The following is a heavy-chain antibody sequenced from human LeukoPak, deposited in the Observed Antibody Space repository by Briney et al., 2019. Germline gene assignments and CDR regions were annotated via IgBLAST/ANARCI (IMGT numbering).Heavy chain of an antibody. CDR1: SGSLSSYY. CDR3: ARAPQSSGMDV. J-gene: IGHJ6*02. V-gene: IGHV4-59*01. Sequence: SETLSLTCTVSSGSLSSYYWNWMRQPPGKGLEWVGHIYSSGNTHYNPSLKSRVTIPGDRSKSQFSLKRTSVTAADTAVYYCARAPQSSGMDVWGQGTTVTVSS. CDR2: IYSSGNT.